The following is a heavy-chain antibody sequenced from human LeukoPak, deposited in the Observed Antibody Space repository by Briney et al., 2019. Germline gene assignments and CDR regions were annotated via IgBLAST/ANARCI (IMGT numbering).Heavy chain of an antibody. J-gene: IGHJ4*02. CDR2: ISAYNGNT. CDR1: GYTFTSYG. D-gene: IGHD3-16*02. V-gene: IGHV1-18*01. Sequence: ASVKVSCKASGYTFTSYGISSVRQAPGQGLEWMGWISAYNGNTNYAQKLQGRVTMTTDTSTSTAYMELRSLRSDDTAVYYCAIDLGELSPLDYWGQGTLVTVSS. CDR3: AIDLGELSPLDY.